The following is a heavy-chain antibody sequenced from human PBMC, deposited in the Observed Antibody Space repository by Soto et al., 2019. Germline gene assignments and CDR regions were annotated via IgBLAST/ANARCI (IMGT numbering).Heavy chain of an antibody. CDR1: GGSISSYY. D-gene: IGHD2-2*01. CDR2: IYYSGST. Sequence: ASETLSLTCTVSGGSISSYYWSWIRQPPGKGLEWIGYIYYSGSTNYNPSLKSRVTISVDTSKNQFSLKLSSVTAADTAVYYCARAGCSSTSCYWGYNWFDPWGQGTLVTVSS. V-gene: IGHV4-59*01. CDR3: ARAGCSSTSCYWGYNWFDP. J-gene: IGHJ5*02.